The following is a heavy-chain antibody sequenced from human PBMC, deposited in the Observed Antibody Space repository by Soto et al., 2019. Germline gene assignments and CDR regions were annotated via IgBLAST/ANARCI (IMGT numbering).Heavy chain of an antibody. Sequence: SETLSLTCTVSGGSISSSSYYWGWIRQPPGKGLEWIGSIYYSGSTYYNPSLKSRVTISVDTSKNQFSLKLSSVTAADTAVYYCARIRYSSGCYFDYWGQGTLVTVSS. D-gene: IGHD6-19*01. V-gene: IGHV4-39*01. CDR2: IYYSGST. CDR1: GGSISSSSYY. CDR3: ARIRYSSGCYFDY. J-gene: IGHJ4*02.